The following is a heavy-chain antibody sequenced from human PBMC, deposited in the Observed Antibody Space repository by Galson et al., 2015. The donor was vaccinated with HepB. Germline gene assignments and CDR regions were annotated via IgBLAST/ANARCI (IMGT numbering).Heavy chain of an antibody. V-gene: IGHV6-1*01. CDR3: ARAPTGGWYFDL. CDR2: TYYRSKWNN. CDR1: GDSVSSNSAA. Sequence: CAISGDSVSSNSAAWNWIRQSPSRGLEWLGRTYYRSKWNNDYAVSVKNRITINPDTSKNQFSLQLNSVTPEDAAVYYCARAPTGGWYFDLWGRGILVIVSS. J-gene: IGHJ2*01. D-gene: IGHD7-27*01.